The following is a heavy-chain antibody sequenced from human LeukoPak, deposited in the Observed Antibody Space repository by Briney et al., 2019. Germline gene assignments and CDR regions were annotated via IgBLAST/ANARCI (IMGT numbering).Heavy chain of an antibody. J-gene: IGHJ5*02. CDR1: GGTFSSYA. V-gene: IGHV1-69*06. Sequence: SVKVSCKASGGTFSSYAISWVRQAPGQGLEWMGGIIPIFGTANYAQKFQGRVTITADKSTSTAYMELSSLRSEDTAVYYCARDLSSSWYVYWFDPWGQGTLVTVSS. CDR2: IIPIFGTA. D-gene: IGHD6-13*01. CDR3: ARDLSSSWYVYWFDP.